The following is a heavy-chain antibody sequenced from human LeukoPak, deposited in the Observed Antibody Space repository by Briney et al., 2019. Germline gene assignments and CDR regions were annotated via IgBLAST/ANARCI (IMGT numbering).Heavy chain of an antibody. J-gene: IGHJ6*02. V-gene: IGHV3-21*01. CDR2: ISRSSSYI. Sequence: GGSLRLSCAASGFTFSSYSMNWVRQAPGKGLEWVSSISRSSSYIYYADSVKGRFTISRDNAKNSLYLQMNSLRAEDTAVYYCARDEYYYDSSGSPHYGMDVWGQGTTVTVSS. CDR3: ARDEYYYDSSGSPHYGMDV. CDR1: GFTFSSYS. D-gene: IGHD3-22*01.